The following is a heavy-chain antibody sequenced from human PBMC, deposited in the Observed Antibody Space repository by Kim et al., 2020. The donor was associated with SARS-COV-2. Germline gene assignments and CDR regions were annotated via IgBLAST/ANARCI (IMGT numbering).Heavy chain of an antibody. CDR3: AKSERIVVVPAAMNY. V-gene: IGHV3-30*18. CDR2: ISYDGSNK. D-gene: IGHD2-2*01. Sequence: GGSLRLSCAASGFTFSSYGMHWVRQAPGKGLEWVAVISYDGSNKYYADSVKGRFTISRDNSKNTLYLQMNSLRAEDTAVYYCAKSERIVVVPAAMNYWGQGPLVTVSS. CDR1: GFTFSSYG. J-gene: IGHJ4*02.